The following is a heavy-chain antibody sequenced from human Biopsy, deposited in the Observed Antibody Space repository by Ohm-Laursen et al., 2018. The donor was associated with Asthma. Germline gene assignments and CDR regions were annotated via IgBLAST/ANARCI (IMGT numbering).Heavy chain of an antibody. Sequence: TLSLTCTVSGFSITSFYWSWIRQPPGRGLVWIGYIYFSGNTNYNPSLKSRVTISIDTSKNHFSLKLTSVTAADTAVYYCARGSGSSLSNPDAFDIWGQGTMVTVS. V-gene: IGHV4-59*01. CDR3: ARGSGSSLSNPDAFDI. CDR1: GFSITSFY. D-gene: IGHD2-2*01. J-gene: IGHJ3*02. CDR2: IYFSGNT.